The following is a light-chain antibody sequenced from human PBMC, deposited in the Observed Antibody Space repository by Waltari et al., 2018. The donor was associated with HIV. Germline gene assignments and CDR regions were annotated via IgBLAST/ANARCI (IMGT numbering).Light chain of an antibody. CDR2: KAS. CDR1: QSISSW. J-gene: IGKJ2*01. Sequence: DIQMTQSPSTLSASVGDRVTITCRASQSISSWLAWYQQKPGKAPNLLIYKASSLKSGVPSRFSGSGSGTEFTLTISSLQPDDFATYDCQQYNSYPYTFGPGTKLEIK. V-gene: IGKV1-5*03. CDR3: QQYNSYPYT.